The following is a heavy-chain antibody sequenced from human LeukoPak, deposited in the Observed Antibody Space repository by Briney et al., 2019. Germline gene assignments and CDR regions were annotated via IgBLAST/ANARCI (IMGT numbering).Heavy chain of an antibody. Sequence: PGGSLRLSCAASGFTFSSYAMLWVRQAPGKGLEWVSTISGSGTSTNYADSVKGRFTISRDSSKSTLYLQMNSLRAEDTARYYCAKLVTPTTDFDYWGQGTLVTVSS. CDR2: ISGSGTST. CDR1: GFTFSSYA. D-gene: IGHD2-21*02. J-gene: IGHJ4*02. V-gene: IGHV3-23*01. CDR3: AKLVTPTTDFDY.